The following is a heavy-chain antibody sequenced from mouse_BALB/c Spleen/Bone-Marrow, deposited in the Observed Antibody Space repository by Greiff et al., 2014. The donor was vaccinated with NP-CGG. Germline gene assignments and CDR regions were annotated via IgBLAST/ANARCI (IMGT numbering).Heavy chain of an antibody. Sequence: VQLEESGPGLVAPSQSLSITYTVSGFSFTSYGVHWVRQPLGKGLEWLGVICAAGSTNYYSALMSSLTIITDNSKSQLILKMNSRKTEDAAVYVYGREREFDGCYDFDYWGQGTTLTVSS. D-gene: IGHD2-3*01. J-gene: IGHJ2*01. V-gene: IGHV2-9*02. CDR2: ICAAGST. CDR1: GFSFTSYG. CDR3: GREREFDGCYDFDY.